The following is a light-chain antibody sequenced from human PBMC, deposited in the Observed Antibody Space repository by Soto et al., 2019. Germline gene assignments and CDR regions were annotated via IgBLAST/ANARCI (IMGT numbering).Light chain of an antibody. J-gene: IGKJ1*01. CDR2: GAS. V-gene: IGKV3-15*01. Sequence: EIVMTQSPATLSVSQGERATLSCRASQSVSRNLAWYQQKPGQDPRLLIYGASTRATGIPARFSGSGSGTEFTLTIRSLQSEDFAVSYCQQYNTWPSFGQGTKVELK. CDR3: QQYNTWPS. CDR1: QSVSRN.